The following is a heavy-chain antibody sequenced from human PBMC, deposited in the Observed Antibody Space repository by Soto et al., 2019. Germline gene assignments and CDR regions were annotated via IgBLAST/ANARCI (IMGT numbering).Heavy chain of an antibody. V-gene: IGHV1-58*01. Sequence: VKVSCKASGFTFTSSAVQWVRQARGQRLEWIGWIVVGSGNTNYAQKFQERVTITRDMSTSTAYMELSSLRSEDTAVYYCAADITIFGVVIIPDAFDIWGQETMVTVS. CDR3: AADITIFGVVIIPDAFDI. D-gene: IGHD3-3*01. J-gene: IGHJ3*02. CDR1: GFTFTSSA. CDR2: IVVGSGNT.